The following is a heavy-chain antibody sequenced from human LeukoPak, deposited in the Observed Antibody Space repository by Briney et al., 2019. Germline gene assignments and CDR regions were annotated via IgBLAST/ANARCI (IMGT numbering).Heavy chain of an antibody. CDR2: IRNDEINE. Sequence: GGSLRLSCATSGFTFSNYGMLWVRQAPGKGLEWVTFIRNDEINEYYADSVKGRFTISRDNSKKTLYLQMNSLRAEDTAVYYCARGGIVGANFFDAFDIWGQGTMVTVSS. D-gene: IGHD1-26*01. CDR1: GFTFSNYG. J-gene: IGHJ3*02. V-gene: IGHV3-30*02. CDR3: ARGGIVGANFFDAFDI.